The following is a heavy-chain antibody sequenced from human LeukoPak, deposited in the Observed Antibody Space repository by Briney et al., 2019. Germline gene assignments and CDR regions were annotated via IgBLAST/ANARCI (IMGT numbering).Heavy chain of an antibody. V-gene: IGHV5-51*01. CDR1: GYSFTSYW. J-gene: IGHJ3*02. CDR3: ARRPSSTLPYAFDI. D-gene: IGHD2-2*01. CDR2: IYPGDSDT. Sequence: GESLKISCKGSGYSFTSYWIGWVRQMPGTGLECMGIIYPGDSDTRYSPSFQGQVTISADKSISTAYLQWSSLKASDTAIYYCARRPSSTLPYAFDIWGQGTMVTVSS.